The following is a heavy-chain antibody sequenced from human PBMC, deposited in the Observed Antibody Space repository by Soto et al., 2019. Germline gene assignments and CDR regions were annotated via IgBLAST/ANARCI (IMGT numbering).Heavy chain of an antibody. CDR1: GFTFSSYA. CDR2: ISGSGGST. Sequence: PGGSLRLSCAASGFTFSSYAMSWVRQAPGKGLEWVSAISGSGGSTYYADSVKGRFTISRDNSKNTLYLQMNSLRAEDTAVYYCAKYPYYYGSGSYYTVLFDYWGQGTLVTVSS. V-gene: IGHV3-23*01. D-gene: IGHD3-10*01. CDR3: AKYPYYYGSGSYYTVLFDY. J-gene: IGHJ4*02.